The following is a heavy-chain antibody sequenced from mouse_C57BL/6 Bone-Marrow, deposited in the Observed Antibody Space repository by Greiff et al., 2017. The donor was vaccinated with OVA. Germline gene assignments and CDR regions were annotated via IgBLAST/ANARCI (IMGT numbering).Heavy chain of an antibody. V-gene: IGHV5-16*01. CDR3: ARRGVLYYFDY. CDR1: GFTFSDYY. Sequence: EVKLVESEGGLVQPGSSMKLSCTASGFTFSDYYMAWVRQVPEKGLEWVANINYDGSSTYYLDSLKSRFIISRDNAKNILYLQMSSLKSEDTATYYCARRGVLYYFDYWGQGTTLTVSS. CDR2: INYDGSST. D-gene: IGHD2-14*01. J-gene: IGHJ2*01.